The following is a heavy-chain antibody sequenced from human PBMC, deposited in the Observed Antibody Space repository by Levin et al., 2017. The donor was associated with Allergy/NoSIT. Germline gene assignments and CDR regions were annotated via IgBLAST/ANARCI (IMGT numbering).Heavy chain of an antibody. D-gene: IGHD3-10*01. CDR1: GGTFSSYA. Sequence: SVKVSCKASGGTFSSYAISWVRQAPGQGLEWMGGIIYISGTANYAQKFQGRVTITADKSTSTGYMQLSSLRSADTAVYYCAREVLINYYGSGSYYYFDYWGQGTLVTVSS. V-gene: IGHV1-69*06. CDR3: AREVLINYYGSGSYYYFDY. J-gene: IGHJ4*02. CDR2: IIYISGTA.